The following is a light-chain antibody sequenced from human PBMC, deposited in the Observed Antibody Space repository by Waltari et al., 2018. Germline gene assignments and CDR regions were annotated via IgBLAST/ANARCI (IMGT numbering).Light chain of an antibody. Sequence: IQMTQSPSSLSASIGDRVIITCRASQPISSYLNWYQQKPGKAPKLLIYAASSFQIGVPSRFSGSGSGTDFTLTISSLQPEDFATYYCQQSYTIPYTFGQGTKLEIK. CDR2: AAS. CDR1: QPISSY. J-gene: IGKJ2*01. CDR3: QQSYTIPYT. V-gene: IGKV1-39*01.